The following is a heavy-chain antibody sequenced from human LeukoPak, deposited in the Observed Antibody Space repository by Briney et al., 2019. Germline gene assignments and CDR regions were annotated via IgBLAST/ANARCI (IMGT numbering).Heavy chain of an antibody. J-gene: IGHJ3*02. CDR2: IVVGSGNT. Sequence: SVKVSCKASGFTFTSSAMQWMRQARGQRLEWIGWIVVGSGNTNYAQKFQERVTITRDMSTSTAYMELSSLRSEDTAVYYCAAATEWYSGSSRAFDIWGQGTMVTVSS. CDR3: AAATEWYSGSSRAFDI. CDR1: GFTFTSSA. D-gene: IGHD1-26*01. V-gene: IGHV1-58*02.